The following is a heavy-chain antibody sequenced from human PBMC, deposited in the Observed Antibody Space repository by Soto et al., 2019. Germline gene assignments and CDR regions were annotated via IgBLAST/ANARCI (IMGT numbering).Heavy chain of an antibody. CDR1: GGTFSSYA. CDR2: IIPIFGTA. J-gene: IGHJ2*01. D-gene: IGHD4-17*01. Sequence: QVQLVQSGAEVKKPGSSVKVSCKASGGTFSSYAINWVRQAPGQGLEWMGGIIPIFGTANYAQKFQGRVTITAGESTNTAYMELRSLRSEDTAVYYCASSPPPTVTMYSRYFDLWGRGTLVTVSS. V-gene: IGHV1-69*12. CDR3: ASSPPPTVTMYSRYFDL.